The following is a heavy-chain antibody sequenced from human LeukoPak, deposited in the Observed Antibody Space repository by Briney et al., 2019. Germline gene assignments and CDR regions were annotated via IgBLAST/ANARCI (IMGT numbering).Heavy chain of an antibody. CDR1: GFTFGSCS. J-gene: IGHJ4*02. D-gene: IGHD1-7*01. CDR2: ISSSSSYI. Sequence: GGSLRLSCAASGFTFGSCSMNWVRRAPGRGLEWVSCISSSSSYIYYADSVKGRFTISRDNAKNSLYLQMNSLRVEDTAVYYCARAHNWKYGTFDYWGQGTLVTVSS. V-gene: IGHV3-21*01. CDR3: ARAHNWKYGTFDY.